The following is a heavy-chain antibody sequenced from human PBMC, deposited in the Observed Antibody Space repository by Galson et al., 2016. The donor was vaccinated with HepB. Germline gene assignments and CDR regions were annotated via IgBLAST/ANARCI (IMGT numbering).Heavy chain of an antibody. Sequence: SLRLSCAASGYSFSGYGMHWVRQAPGKGLEWVAVIRYDGTETYYSDSVKGRFTISRDTSKNTVYLQMNSLSAEDTAVYYCARDLLAWCLLDYWGQGTVVTVSS. J-gene: IGHJ4*02. CDR3: ARDLLAWCLLDY. D-gene: IGHD3/OR15-3a*01. V-gene: IGHV3-30*12. CDR1: GYSFSGYG. CDR2: IRYDGTET.